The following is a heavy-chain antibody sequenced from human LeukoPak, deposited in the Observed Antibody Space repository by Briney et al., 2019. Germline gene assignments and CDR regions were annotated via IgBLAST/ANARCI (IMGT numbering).Heavy chain of an antibody. CDR2: IYYSKNN. V-gene: IGHV4-39*01. CDR1: GGXISSSSAY. CDR3: VSPRGFSYGYFDY. Sequence: SETLSLTCTVSGGXISSSSAYWGWIRQPPGKGLLWIGSIYYSKNNYYNPSLKSRVTISADTSKDQFSLPLGSVSATDTAVYYCVSPRGFSYGYFDYWGQGTLVTVSS. J-gene: IGHJ4*02. D-gene: IGHD5-18*01.